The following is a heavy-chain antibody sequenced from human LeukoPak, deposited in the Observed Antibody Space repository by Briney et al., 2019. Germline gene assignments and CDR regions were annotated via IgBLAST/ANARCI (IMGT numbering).Heavy chain of an antibody. Sequence: PGGTLRLSCEASGFTFSTYGINWVRQAPGKGLEWVSAISSSGSTIYYADSVKGRFTISRDNAKNSLYLQMNSLRAEDTAVYYCARERRIAALPYFDYWGQGTLVTVSS. CDR1: GFTFSTYG. CDR2: ISSSGSTI. J-gene: IGHJ4*02. V-gene: IGHV3-48*04. CDR3: ARERRIAALPYFDY. D-gene: IGHD6-6*01.